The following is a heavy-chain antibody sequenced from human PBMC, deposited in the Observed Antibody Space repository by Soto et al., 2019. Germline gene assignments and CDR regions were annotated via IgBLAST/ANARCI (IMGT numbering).Heavy chain of an antibody. J-gene: IGHJ5*02. CDR1: VGSISIGGYS. CDR3: ARGWGPYGGNINWFDP. Sequence: PSETLSVTCAFSVGSISIGGYSWSWIRQPPGKGLEWIGYIYHSGSTYYNPSLKSRVTISVDRSKNQFSLKLSSVTAADTAVYYCARGWGPYGGNINWFDPWGKGTQGHRLL. V-gene: IGHV4-30-2*01. CDR2: IYHSGST. D-gene: IGHD4-17*01.